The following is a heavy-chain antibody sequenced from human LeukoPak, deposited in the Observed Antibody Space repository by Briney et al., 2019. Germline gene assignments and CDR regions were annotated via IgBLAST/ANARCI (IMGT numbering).Heavy chain of an antibody. J-gene: IGHJ4*02. CDR1: GRSINSGSSY. CDR2: IYTSGST. Sequence: PSETLSLTCTVSGRSINSGSSYWSWIRQTAGKGLEWIGRIYTSGSTNYNPSLKGRVTISGHTSKNQFSLKLSSVHAADTVVYYCARYCTGASCYEGIYYFGHWGQGTLVTVSS. D-gene: IGHD2-8*02. V-gene: IGHV4-61*02. CDR3: ARYCTGASCYEGIYYFGH.